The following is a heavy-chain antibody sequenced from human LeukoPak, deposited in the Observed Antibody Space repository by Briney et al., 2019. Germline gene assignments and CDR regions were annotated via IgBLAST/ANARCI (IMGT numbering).Heavy chain of an antibody. CDR3: ARDRVARYYYGSGSYLRVNWFDP. CDR1: GYTFTSYG. Sequence: ASVKVSCKASGYTFTSYGISWVRQAPGQGLEWMGWISAYNGNTNYAQKLQGRVTMTTDTSTSTAYMELRSLRSDDTAVYYCARDRVARYYYGSGSYLRVNWFDPWGQGTLVTVSP. D-gene: IGHD3-10*01. V-gene: IGHV1-18*01. J-gene: IGHJ5*02. CDR2: ISAYNGNT.